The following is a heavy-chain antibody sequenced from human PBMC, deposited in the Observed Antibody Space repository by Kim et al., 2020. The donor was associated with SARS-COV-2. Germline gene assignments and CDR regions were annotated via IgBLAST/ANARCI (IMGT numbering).Heavy chain of an antibody. D-gene: IGHD3-22*01. V-gene: IGHV3-23*01. CDR2: ISGSDGST. Sequence: GGSLRLSCAASEFTFSAYAMSCVRQAPGKGLEWVSGISGSDGSTYYANSVKGRIIISRDNSKNTLHLQMNSLRAEDTAVYYCSKHFGSSGSEFQHWGPGT. J-gene: IGHJ1*01. CDR3: SKHFGSSGSEFQH. CDR1: EFTFSAYA.